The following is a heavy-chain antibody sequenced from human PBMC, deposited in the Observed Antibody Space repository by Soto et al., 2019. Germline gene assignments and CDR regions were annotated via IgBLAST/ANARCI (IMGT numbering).Heavy chain of an antibody. D-gene: IGHD3-10*01. CDR2: FDPEDGET. V-gene: IGHV1-24*01. J-gene: IGHJ5*02. CDR3: ATRRITMVRGSLQFDP. CDR1: GYTLTELS. Sequence: ASVKVSCKVSGYTLTELSMHWVRQAPGKGLEWMGGFDPEDGETIYAQKFQGRVTMTEDTSTDTAYMELSSLRSEDTAVYYCATRRITMVRGSLQFDPWGQGTLVTVPQ.